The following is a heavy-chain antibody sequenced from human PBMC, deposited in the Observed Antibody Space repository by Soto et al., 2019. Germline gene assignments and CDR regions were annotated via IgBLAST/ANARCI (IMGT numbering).Heavy chain of an antibody. Sequence: SETLSLTCTVSGGSISSSSYYWGWIRQPPGKGLEWIGSIYYSGSTYYSPSLKSRVTISVDTSKNQFSLKLSSVTAADTAVYYCARTGYCSSTSCYFSLYYYYYYMDVWGKGTTVTVSS. CDR3: ARTGYCSSTSCYFSLYYYYYYMDV. CDR2: IYYSGST. J-gene: IGHJ6*03. D-gene: IGHD2-2*01. V-gene: IGHV4-39*01. CDR1: GGSISSSSYY.